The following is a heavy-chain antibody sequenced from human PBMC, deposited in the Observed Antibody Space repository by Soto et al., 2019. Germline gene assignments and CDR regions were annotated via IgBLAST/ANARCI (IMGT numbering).Heavy chain of an antibody. D-gene: IGHD1-26*01. Sequence: SETLSLTCAVYGGSFSGYYWSWIRQPPGKGLEWIGEINHSGSTNYNPSLKSRVTISVDTSKNQFSLKLSSVTAADTAVYYCARTRPTTTYYYYMDVWGKGTTVTVSS. V-gene: IGHV4-34*01. CDR3: ARTRPTTTYYYYMDV. J-gene: IGHJ6*03. CDR1: GGSFSGYY. CDR2: INHSGST.